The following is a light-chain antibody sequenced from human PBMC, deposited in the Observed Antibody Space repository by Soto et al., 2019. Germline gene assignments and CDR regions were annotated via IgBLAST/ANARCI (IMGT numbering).Light chain of an antibody. V-gene: IGKV3-20*01. CDR1: QSVSNSD. J-gene: IGKJ1*01. CDR3: QQYGSSPTWT. CDR2: GAS. Sequence: EIVLTQSPGTLSLSPGERATLSCRASQSVSNSDLAWYQQKPGQAPGLLIYGASSRATGIPDRFTGSGSGTDFTLTISRLEPEDFAVYYCQQYGSSPTWTFGQGTKVDIK.